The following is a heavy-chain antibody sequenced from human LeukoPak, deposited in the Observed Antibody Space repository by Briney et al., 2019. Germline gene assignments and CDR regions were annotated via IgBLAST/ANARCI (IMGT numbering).Heavy chain of an antibody. CDR1: GSTFSSYA. CDR3: ARGAGAYKHYAMDV. V-gene: IGHV3-30-3*01. Sequence: GRSLRLSCAASGSTFSSYAMHWVRQAPGKGLEWVAVISYDGSNKYYADSVKGRFTISRDNSKNTLYLQMNSLRAEDTALYYCARGAGAYKHYAMDVWGQGTTVTVSS. D-gene: IGHD5-24*01. CDR2: ISYDGSNK. J-gene: IGHJ6*02.